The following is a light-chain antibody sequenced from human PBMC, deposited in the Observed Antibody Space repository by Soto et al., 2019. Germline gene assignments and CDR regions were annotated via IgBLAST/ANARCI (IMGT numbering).Light chain of an antibody. CDR1: QGISSW. CDR2: AAS. CDR3: QQANSFLCP. Sequence: DIQRTQYTSYVSASVGERVTITVLASQGISSWLAWYQQKPGKAPKLLIYAASSLQSGVPSRFSGSGSGTDFTLTISSLQPEDFAPYYCQQANSFLCPFGQGTKLDIK. J-gene: IGKJ1*01. V-gene: IGKV1-12*01.